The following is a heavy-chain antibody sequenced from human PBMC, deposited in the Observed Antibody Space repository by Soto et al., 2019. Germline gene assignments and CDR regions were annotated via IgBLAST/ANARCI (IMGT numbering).Heavy chain of an antibody. CDR2: INPNSGGT. Sequence: ASVKVSCKASGYTFTGYYMHWVRQAPGQGLEWMGWINPNSGGTNYAQKFQGRVTMTRDTSISTAYMELSRLRSDDTAVYYCARGLKLRSWFHEDWFDPWGQGTLVTVSS. V-gene: IGHV1-2*02. CDR3: ARGLKLRSWFHEDWFDP. D-gene: IGHD6-13*01. CDR1: GYTFTGYY. J-gene: IGHJ5*02.